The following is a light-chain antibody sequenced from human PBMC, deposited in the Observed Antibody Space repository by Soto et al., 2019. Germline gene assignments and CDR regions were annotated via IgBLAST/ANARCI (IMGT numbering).Light chain of an antibody. CDR2: DVT. J-gene: IGLJ1*01. V-gene: IGLV2-11*01. Sequence: QSALTQPRSVSGSPGQSVTISCTGTSSDVGGYNYVSWYQQHPGKAPKLMISDVTKRPSGVPDRFSGSKSGNTASLTISWLLAEDEADYYCCSYAGNYTHVFGTGTKLTVL. CDR3: CSYAGNYTHV. CDR1: SSDVGGYNY.